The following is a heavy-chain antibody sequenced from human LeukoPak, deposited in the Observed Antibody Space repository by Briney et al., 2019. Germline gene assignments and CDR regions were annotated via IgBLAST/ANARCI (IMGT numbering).Heavy chain of an antibody. V-gene: IGHV1-8*01. CDR2: MNPNSGNT. Sequence: ASVKVSCKASGYTFTSYDINWVRQATGQGLEWMGWMNPNSGNTGYAQKFQGRVTMTRNTSISTAYMELSSLRSEDTAVYYCAREPIAVAVPDYWGQGTLVTVSS. D-gene: IGHD6-19*01. J-gene: IGHJ4*02. CDR1: GYTFTSYD. CDR3: AREPIAVAVPDY.